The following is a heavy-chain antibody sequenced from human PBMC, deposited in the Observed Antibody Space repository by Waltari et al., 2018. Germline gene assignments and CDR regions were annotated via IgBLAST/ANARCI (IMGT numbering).Heavy chain of an antibody. CDR2: INPNSGGT. CDR3: ARALPRVVVVPAAMGGRGGWFDP. CDR1: GYTFTGYY. D-gene: IGHD2-2*01. J-gene: IGHJ5*02. V-gene: IGHV1-2*04. Sequence: QVQLVQSGAEVKKPGASVKVSCKASGYTFTGYYMHWVRQAPGQGLEGVGWINPNSGGTNNAQKFQGWVTMTRDTSISTAYMELSRLRSDDTAVYYCARALPRVVVVPAAMGGRGGWFDPWGQGTLVTVSS.